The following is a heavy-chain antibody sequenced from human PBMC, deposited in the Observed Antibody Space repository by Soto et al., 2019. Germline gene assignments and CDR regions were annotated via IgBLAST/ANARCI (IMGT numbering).Heavy chain of an antibody. Sequence: SETLSLTCAVYDGSFSGYYWSWIRQPPGKGLEWIGEINHSGSTNYNPSLKSRVTISVDTSKNQFSLKLSSVTAADTAVYYCARGNGSGTQYYYYYGMDVWGQGTTVTVSS. J-gene: IGHJ6*02. CDR1: DGSFSGYY. CDR2: INHSGST. CDR3: ARGNGSGTQYYYYYGMDV. V-gene: IGHV4-34*01. D-gene: IGHD3-10*01.